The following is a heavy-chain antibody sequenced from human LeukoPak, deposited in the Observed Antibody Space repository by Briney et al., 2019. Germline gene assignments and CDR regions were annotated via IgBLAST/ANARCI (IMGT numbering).Heavy chain of an antibody. CDR3: AHSLIYHSGSQQKAPTVEP. V-gene: IGHV2-5*02. Sequence: KESGPTLVKPTQTLTLTCTFSGFSLNTGGVGVGWIRQPPGKALEWLAFIYWDDDKRYTPSLKNRVTISKATSKNQVVLTMTNMNPVDTATYYCAHSLIYHSGSQQKAPTVEPWGQGTLVTVSS. CDR2: IYWDDDK. J-gene: IGHJ5*02. D-gene: IGHD3-10*01. CDR1: GFSLNTGGVG.